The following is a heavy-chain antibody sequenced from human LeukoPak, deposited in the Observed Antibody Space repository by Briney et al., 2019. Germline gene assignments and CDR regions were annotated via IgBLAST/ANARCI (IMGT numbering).Heavy chain of an antibody. CDR3: VSNDSSGYPDLNH. V-gene: IGHV4-34*01. J-gene: IGHJ4*02. CDR1: GGSFSGYY. Sequence: PSETLSLTCAVYGGSFSGYYWSWIRQPPGKGLEWIGEINHSGSTNYNPSLKSRVTISVDTSKNQFSLKLSSVTAAGTAVYYCVSNDSSGYPDLNHWGQGTLVTVSS. CDR2: INHSGST. D-gene: IGHD3-22*01.